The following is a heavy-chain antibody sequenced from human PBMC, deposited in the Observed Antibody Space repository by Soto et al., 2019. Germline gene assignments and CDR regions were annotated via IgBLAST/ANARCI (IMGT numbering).Heavy chain of an antibody. D-gene: IGHD3-10*01. CDR3: AKDRGHYYGAGSYFDY. Sequence: GGSLRLSCAASGFTFSSYAMSLVRQAPGKGLEWVSAISGSGGSTYYADSVKGRFTISRDNSKNTLYLQMNSLRAEDTAVYYCAKDRGHYYGAGSYFDYWGQGTLVTVSS. J-gene: IGHJ4*02. V-gene: IGHV3-23*01. CDR1: GFTFSSYA. CDR2: ISGSGGST.